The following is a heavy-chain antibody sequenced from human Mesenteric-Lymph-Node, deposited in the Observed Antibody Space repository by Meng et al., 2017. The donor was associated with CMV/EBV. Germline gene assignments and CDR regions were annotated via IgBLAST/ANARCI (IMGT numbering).Heavy chain of an antibody. J-gene: IGHJ4*02. CDR1: GFTFSSYS. Sequence: GESLKISCAASGFTFSSYSMNWVRRAPGKGLEWVAVISYDGSNKYYADSVKGRFTISRDNSKNTLYLQMNSLRAEDTAVYYCARAHTLTYYYDSSGYSYFDYWGQGTLVTVSS. CDR3: ARAHTLTYYYDSSGYSYFDY. CDR2: ISYDGSNK. V-gene: IGHV3-30*03. D-gene: IGHD3-22*01.